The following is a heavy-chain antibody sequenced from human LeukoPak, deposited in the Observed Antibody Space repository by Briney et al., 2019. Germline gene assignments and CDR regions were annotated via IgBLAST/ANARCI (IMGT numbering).Heavy chain of an antibody. V-gene: IGHV5-51*01. CDR3: ARYIDYGDSRRYFDY. CDR1: GYSFATYW. Sequence: GESLKISCKGSGYSFATYWIGWVRQMPGKGLEWMGIIYPGDSDTTYSPSFQGQVTISVDKSVSTAFLQWSSLKASDIAMYYCARYIDYGDSRRYFDYWGQGTLVTVSA. D-gene: IGHD4-17*01. CDR2: IYPGDSDT. J-gene: IGHJ4*02.